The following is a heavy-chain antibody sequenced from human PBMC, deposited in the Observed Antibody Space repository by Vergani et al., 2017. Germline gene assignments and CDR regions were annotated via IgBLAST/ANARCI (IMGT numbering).Heavy chain of an antibody. J-gene: IGHJ4*02. V-gene: IGHV3-23*01. CDR2: ISGSGGST. CDR3: ASPYYYGSGSYYLFDY. D-gene: IGHD3-10*01. CDR1: GFTFSSYA. Sequence: EVQLLESGGGLVQPGGSLRLSCAASGFTFSSYAMSWVRQAPGKGLEWVSAISGSGGSTYYADSVKGRFTISRDNSKNTLYLQMNSLSAEDTAVYYCASPYYYGSGSYYLFDYWGQGTLVTVSS.